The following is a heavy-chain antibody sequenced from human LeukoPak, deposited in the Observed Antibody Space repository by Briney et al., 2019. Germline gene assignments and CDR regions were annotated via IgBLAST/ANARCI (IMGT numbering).Heavy chain of an antibody. CDR3: ARGLIVVVPAASYYYYGMDV. Sequence: PSETLSLTCAVYGGSFSGNYWSWIRQPPGKGLEWIGEINHSGSTNYNPSLKSRVTISVDTSKNQFSLKLSSVTAADTAVYYCARGLIVVVPAASYYYYGMDVWGKGTTVTVSS. D-gene: IGHD2-2*01. CDR1: GGSFSGNY. J-gene: IGHJ6*04. CDR2: INHSGST. V-gene: IGHV4-34*01.